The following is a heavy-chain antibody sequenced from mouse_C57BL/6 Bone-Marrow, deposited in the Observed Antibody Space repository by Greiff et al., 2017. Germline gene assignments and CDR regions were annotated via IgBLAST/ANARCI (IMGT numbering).Heavy chain of an antibody. CDR1: GFTFSSYG. CDR2: ISSGGSYT. CDR3: AKPWFAY. Sequence: EVMLVESGGDLVKPGGSLKLSCAASGFTFSSYGMSWVRQTPDKRLEWVATISSGGSYTYYPDSVKGRFTISRDNAKNTMYLQMSSLKSEDTAMYYCAKPWFAYWGQGTQVTVAA. J-gene: IGHJ3*01. V-gene: IGHV5-6*01.